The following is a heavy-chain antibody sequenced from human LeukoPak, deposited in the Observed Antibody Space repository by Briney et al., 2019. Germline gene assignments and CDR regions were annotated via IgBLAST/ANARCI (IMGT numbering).Heavy chain of an antibody. D-gene: IGHD5-12*01. V-gene: IGHV3-30*18. J-gene: IGHJ4*02. CDR3: AKEGVATGVLDY. CDR2: ISYDGSNK. CDR1: GFTFSSYG. Sequence: GGSLRLSCAASGFTFSSYGMHWVRQAPGKGLEWVAVISYDGSNKYYADSVKGRFTISRDNSKNTLYLQMNSLRAEDTAVYYCAKEGVATGVLDYWGQGTLVTVSS.